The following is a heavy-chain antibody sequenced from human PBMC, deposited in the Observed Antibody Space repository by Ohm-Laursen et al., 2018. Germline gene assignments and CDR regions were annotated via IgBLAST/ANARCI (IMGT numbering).Heavy chain of an antibody. V-gene: IGHV4-61*01. CDR2: IYYSGST. CDR3: ARAIVVVISHDY. J-gene: IGHJ4*02. CDR1: GGSVSSGRYY. D-gene: IGHD3-22*01. Sequence: PSDTLSLTCTVSGGSVSSGRYYWSWIRPPPGKGLVWIGYIYYSGSTNYNPSLKSRVTISVDTSKNQFSLKLSSVTAADTAVYYCARAIVVVISHDYWGQGTLVTVSS.